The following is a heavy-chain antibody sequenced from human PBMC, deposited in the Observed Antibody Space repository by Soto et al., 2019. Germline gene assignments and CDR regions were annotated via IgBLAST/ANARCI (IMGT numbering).Heavy chain of an antibody. CDR2: INPNSGGT. CDR1: GYTFTCYY. CDR3: ARDTKFLDYYDSSGVVGAFDI. Sequence: SVKVACKASGYTFTCYYMHWVRQAPGQGLEWMGWINPNSGGTNYAQKFQGRVTMTRDTSISTAYMELSRLRSDDTAVYYRARDTKFLDYYDSSGVVGAFDIWGQGTMVTVSS. J-gene: IGHJ3*02. D-gene: IGHD3-22*01. V-gene: IGHV1-2*02.